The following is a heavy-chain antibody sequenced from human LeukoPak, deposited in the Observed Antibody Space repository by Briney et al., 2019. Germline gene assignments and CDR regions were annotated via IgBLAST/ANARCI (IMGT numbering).Heavy chain of an antibody. CDR2: TYYRSKWYN. Sequence: SQTLSLTCAISGDSVSSNSAAWNWIRQSPSRGLEWLGRTYYRSKWYNDYAVSVKSRITINPDTSKNQFSLQLNSVTPVDTAVYYCARDGRIAVAGPGSYYYYGMDVWGQGTTVTVSS. J-gene: IGHJ6*02. CDR3: ARDGRIAVAGPGSYYYYGMDV. V-gene: IGHV6-1*01. CDR1: GDSVSSNSAA. D-gene: IGHD6-19*01.